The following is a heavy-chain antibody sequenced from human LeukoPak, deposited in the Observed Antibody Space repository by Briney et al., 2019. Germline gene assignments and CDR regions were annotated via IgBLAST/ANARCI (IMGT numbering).Heavy chain of an antibody. V-gene: IGHV1-18*01. J-gene: IGHJ3*02. CDR3: ARVAAAVDAFDI. D-gene: IGHD6-13*01. Sequence: ASVKVSCKASGYTFTSYGISWVRQAPGQGLEWMGWISAYNGNTSYAQKLQGRVTMTTDTSTSTAYMELRSLRSDDTAVYYCARVAAAVDAFDIWGQGTMVTVSS. CDR2: ISAYNGNT. CDR1: GYTFTSYG.